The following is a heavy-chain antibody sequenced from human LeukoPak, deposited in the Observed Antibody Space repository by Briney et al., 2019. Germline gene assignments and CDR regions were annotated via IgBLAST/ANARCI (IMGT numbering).Heavy chain of an antibody. CDR2: ISYDGSNK. V-gene: IGHV3-30*18. J-gene: IGHJ5*02. Sequence: GGSLRLSCAASGFTFSSYGMHWVRQAPGKGVEGVAVISYDGSNKYYADSVKGRFTISRDNSRNTLYLQMNSLRAEDTAVYYCAKDLWLANHWGQGTLVTVSS. D-gene: IGHD6-19*01. CDR3: AKDLWLANH. CDR1: GFTFSSYG.